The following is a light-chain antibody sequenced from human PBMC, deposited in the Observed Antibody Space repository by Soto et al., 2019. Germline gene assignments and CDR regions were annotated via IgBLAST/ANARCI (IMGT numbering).Light chain of an antibody. CDR2: EVN. V-gene: IGLV2-8*01. J-gene: IGLJ1*01. CDR3: SSYAGNHNYV. CDR1: SSDVGNYNY. Sequence: QSVLTQPPSSSGSPGQSVTISCTGTSSDVGNYNYVSWYQQHPGKAPKLMIYEVNKRPSGVPDRFSGSKSGNTASLTVSGLQAEDEADYYCSSYAGNHNYVFGTGTKVTVL.